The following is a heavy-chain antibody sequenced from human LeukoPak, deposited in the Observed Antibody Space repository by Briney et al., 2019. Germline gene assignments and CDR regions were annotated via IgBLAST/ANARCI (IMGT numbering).Heavy chain of an antibody. V-gene: IGHV3-15*01. CDR2: IKSKTDGGTT. D-gene: IGHD3-10*01. CDR1: GFTFSHAW. Sequence: PGGSLRLSCAASGFTFSHAWMSWVRQAPGKGLEWVGRIKSKTDGGTTDYAAPVKGRFTISRDDSKNTLYLQMNSLKTEDTAVYYCTTATFYGSGSYYLDYWGQGTLVTVSS. J-gene: IGHJ4*02. CDR3: TTATFYGSGSYYLDY.